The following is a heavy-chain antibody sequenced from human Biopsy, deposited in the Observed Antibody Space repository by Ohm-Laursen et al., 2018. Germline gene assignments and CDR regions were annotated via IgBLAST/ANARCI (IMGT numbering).Heavy chain of an antibody. V-gene: IGHV1-2*02. J-gene: IGHJ4*02. CDR1: SYTFTDYS. CDR3: ARDPLNGHKHFDY. D-gene: IGHD2-8*01. Sequence: ASVKVSCKASSYTFTDYSIHWMRQAPGQGLEWLGYINCKTGATNYAQKFQGTVTMTRDTSISTAYLALGSLRSADTAIYYCARDPLNGHKHFDYWGQGSLVTVPS. CDR2: INCKTGAT.